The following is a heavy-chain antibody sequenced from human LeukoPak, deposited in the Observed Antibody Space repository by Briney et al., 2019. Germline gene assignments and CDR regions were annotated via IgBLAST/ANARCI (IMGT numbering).Heavy chain of an antibody. V-gene: IGHV3-74*03. J-gene: IGHJ5*02. CDR2: INPDGTNT. D-gene: IGHD2-15*01. CDR1: GFTFSNYF. Sequence: PGGSLRLSCAASGFTFSNYFMHWVRQAPGRELVWVSRINPDGTNTMYAGSVKGRFTISRDNAKNILYLQMNSLRDDDTAVYYCARRVDATRWFDPWGQGTLVTVSS. CDR3: ARRVDATRWFDP.